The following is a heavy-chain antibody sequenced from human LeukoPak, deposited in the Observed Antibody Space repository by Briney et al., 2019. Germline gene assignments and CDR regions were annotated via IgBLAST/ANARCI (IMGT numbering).Heavy chain of an antibody. CDR3: AKHAHLFRGVLRGAFDL. J-gene: IGHJ3*01. CDR1: GDSVTSSLSY. V-gene: IGHV4-39*01. CDR2: IFYSGST. D-gene: IGHD3-10*01. Sequence: PSETLSLTCAVSGDSVTSSLSYWGWIRQPPGKGLEWIGSIFYSGSTYYNPSLKSRVTISVDTSRNQFSLKLGSVTAADTAVYYCAKHAHLFRGVLRGAFDLWGQGTMVTVSS.